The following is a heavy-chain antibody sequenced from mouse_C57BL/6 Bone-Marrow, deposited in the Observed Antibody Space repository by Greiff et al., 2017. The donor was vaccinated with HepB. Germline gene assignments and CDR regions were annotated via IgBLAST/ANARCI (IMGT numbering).Heavy chain of an antibody. Sequence: LQESGAELARPGASVKLSCKASGYTFTSYGISWVKQRTGQGLEWIGEIYPRSGNTYYNEKFKGKATLTADKSSSTAYMELRSLTSEDSAVYFCARAGFGNYVFAYWGQGTLVTVSA. J-gene: IGHJ3*01. CDR2: IYPRSGNT. CDR3: ARAGFGNYVFAY. V-gene: IGHV1-81*01. D-gene: IGHD2-1*01. CDR1: GYTFTSYG.